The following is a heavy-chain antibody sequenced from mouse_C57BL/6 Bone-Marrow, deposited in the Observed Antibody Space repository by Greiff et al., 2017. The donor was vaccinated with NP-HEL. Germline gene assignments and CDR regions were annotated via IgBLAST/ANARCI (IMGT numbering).Heavy chain of an antibody. CDR1: GYTFTSYT. D-gene: IGHD1-1*01. V-gene: IGHV1-4*01. J-gene: IGHJ1*03. CDR2: INPSSGYT. Sequence: QVQLQQSGAELARPGASVKMSCKASGYTFTSYTMHWVKQRPGQGLEWIGYINPSSGYTKYNQKFKDKATLTADKSSSTAYMQLSSLTSEDSAVYYCAKLLLRYFGVWGTGTTVTVSS. CDR3: AKLLLRYFGV.